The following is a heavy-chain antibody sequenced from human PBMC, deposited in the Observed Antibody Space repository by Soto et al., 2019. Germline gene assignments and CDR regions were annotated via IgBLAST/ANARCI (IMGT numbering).Heavy chain of an antibody. Sequence: GGSLRLSCAASGFTFDDYAMHWVRQAPGKGLEWVSGISWNSGSIGYADSVKGRFTISRDNAKNSLYLQMNSLRAEDTALYYCAKVPDYGDYPGDAFDIWGQGTMVTVSS. V-gene: IGHV3-9*01. CDR1: GFTFDDYA. CDR3: AKVPDYGDYPGDAFDI. CDR2: ISWNSGSI. D-gene: IGHD4-17*01. J-gene: IGHJ3*02.